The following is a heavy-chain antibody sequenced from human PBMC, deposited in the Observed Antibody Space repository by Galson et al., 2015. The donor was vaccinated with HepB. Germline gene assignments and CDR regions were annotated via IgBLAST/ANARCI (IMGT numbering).Heavy chain of an antibody. CDR3: ARQDNCDIPGIYYFDY. J-gene: IGHJ4*02. CDR1: GFSFSSYI. Sequence: SLRLSCAASGFSFSSYIMNWVRQAPGKGLEWVSSINGDGTSIYYADSMKGRFTISRDNAKSSLYLQMSSLRAEDTAVYYCARQDNCDIPGIYYFDYWGQGTLVTVSS. V-gene: IGHV3-21*01. CDR2: INGDGTSI. D-gene: IGHD1-20*01.